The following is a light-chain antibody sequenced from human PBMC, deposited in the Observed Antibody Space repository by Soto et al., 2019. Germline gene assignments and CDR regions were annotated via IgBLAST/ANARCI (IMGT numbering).Light chain of an antibody. CDR1: SSNIGAGYD. CDR3: QSYDNSLSAFVV. J-gene: IGLJ2*01. V-gene: IGLV1-40*01. Sequence: QSVLTQPPSVSGAPGQRVTISCTGSSSNIGAGYDVHWYQRIPGTTPKLLIYGYNNRPSGVPDRFSGSKSGTSASLAITGLQAEDEADYYCQSYDNSLSAFVVFGGGTQLTVL. CDR2: GYN.